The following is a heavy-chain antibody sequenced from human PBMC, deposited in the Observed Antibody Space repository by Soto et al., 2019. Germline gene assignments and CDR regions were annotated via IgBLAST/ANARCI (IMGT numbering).Heavy chain of an antibody. Sequence: QITLKESGPTRLRPPQTITLTCTFSGFSLSNSRVGVGWLRQPPGKALEWLAFIYWDDDKRYSPSLRRRLTITKDTSSNQVVLTMTHMDPVDTASYDSAHRAGLQGNCDGGCFGHGGLGTLVTFAS. J-gene: IGHJ4*02. CDR2: IYWDDDK. V-gene: IGHV2-5*02. D-gene: IGHD1-1*01. CDR3: AHRAGLQGNCDGGCFGH. CDR1: GFSLSNSRVG.